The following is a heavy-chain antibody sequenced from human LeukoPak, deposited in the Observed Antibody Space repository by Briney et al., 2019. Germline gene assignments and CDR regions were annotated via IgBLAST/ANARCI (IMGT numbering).Heavy chain of an antibody. V-gene: IGHV3-48*03. D-gene: IGHD6-19*01. J-gene: IGHJ5*02. CDR1: GFTFSSYE. Sequence: GGSLRLSCEASGFTFSSYEMNWVRQAPGKGLEWVSYISDRGTTKYYADSVKGRVTISRDNAKKSLYLQMNSLRAEDTAVYYCVRDRSGWSLDPWGQGTLVTVSS. CDR2: ISDRGTTK. CDR3: VRDRSGWSLDP.